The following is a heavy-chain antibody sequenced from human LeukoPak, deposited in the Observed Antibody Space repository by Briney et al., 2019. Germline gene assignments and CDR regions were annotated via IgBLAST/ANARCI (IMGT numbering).Heavy chain of an antibody. CDR3: ARSMTTVT. Sequence: GGSLRLSCTASGFTFGDYAMSWFRKAPGKVLEWVSYFSSSSSTIYYADSVKGRFTISRNNAKNSLYLQMNSLRAEDTAVYYCARSMTTVTWGQGTLVTVSS. D-gene: IGHD4-17*01. CDR1: GFTFGDYA. CDR2: FSSSSSTI. J-gene: IGHJ5*02. V-gene: IGHV3-48*01.